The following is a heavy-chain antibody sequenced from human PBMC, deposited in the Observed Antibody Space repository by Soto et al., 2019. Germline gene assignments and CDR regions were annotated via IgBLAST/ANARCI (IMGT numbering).Heavy chain of an antibody. J-gene: IGHJ4*02. D-gene: IGHD3-9*01. CDR1: GGAINDHY. CDR2: IYYNGNT. Sequence: SETLSLTCTLSGGAINDHYWSFIRQPPRKGLEWIGYIYYNGNTNYNPSLESRVTISVDRSRNQFSLRLTSLTAADTAVYYCARVRTGYFDYWGRGALVTVSS. V-gene: IGHV4-59*11. CDR3: ARVRTGYFDY.